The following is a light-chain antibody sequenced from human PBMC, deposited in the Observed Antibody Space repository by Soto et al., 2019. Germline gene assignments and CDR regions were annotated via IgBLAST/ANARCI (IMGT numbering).Light chain of an antibody. V-gene: IGKV1-12*01. CDR1: QDIGNW. Sequence: DIQMTQSPSSLSASVGDRVTITCQASQDIGNWLAWFQQKPGKAPNLLIYAASSLLSGVPSRFSGSGSGTDFTLTISSLQPEDCAIYFCQQANSFPITFGQGTRLEIK. J-gene: IGKJ5*01. CDR3: QQANSFPIT. CDR2: AAS.